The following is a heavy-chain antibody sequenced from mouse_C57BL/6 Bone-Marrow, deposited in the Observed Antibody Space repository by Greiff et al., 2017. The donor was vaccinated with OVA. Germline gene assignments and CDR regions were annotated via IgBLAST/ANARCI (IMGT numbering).Heavy chain of an antibody. D-gene: IGHD2-4*01. J-gene: IGHJ4*01. Sequence: EVMLVESGGGLVQPGGSLSLSCAASGFTFTDYYMSWVRQPPGKALEWLGFIRNKANGYTTEYSASVKGRFTISRDNSQSILYLQMNALRAEDSATYYCARFYYDYVYYYAMDYWGQGTSVTVSS. CDR1: GFTFTDYY. CDR3: ARFYYDYVYYYAMDY. V-gene: IGHV7-3*01. CDR2: IRNKANGYTT.